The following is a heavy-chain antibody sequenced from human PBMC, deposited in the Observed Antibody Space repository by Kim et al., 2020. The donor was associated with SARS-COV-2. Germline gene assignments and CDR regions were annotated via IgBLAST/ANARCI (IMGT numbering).Heavy chain of an antibody. CDR3: AKDIYSYGYSAFDI. D-gene: IGHD5-18*01. Sequence: ADSVKGRFTISRDNSKNSLYLQMNSLRTEDTALYDCAKDIYSYGYSAFDIWGQGTMVTVSS. V-gene: IGHV3-43*01. J-gene: IGHJ3*02.